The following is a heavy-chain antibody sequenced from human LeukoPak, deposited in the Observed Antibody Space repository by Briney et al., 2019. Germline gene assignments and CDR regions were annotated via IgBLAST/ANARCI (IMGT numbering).Heavy chain of an antibody. Sequence: PGGSLRLSCAASGFTFSKYAMSWVRQSPGKGLECVSSINDSGGNRYYADSVKGRFTISRDRSKSTLYLQMNSLRAEDTAVYFCAKDVLFDDFWSGYPAWGQGTRVTVSP. D-gene: IGHD3-3*01. V-gene: IGHV3-23*01. J-gene: IGHJ5*02. CDR1: GFTFSKYA. CDR2: INDSGGNR. CDR3: AKDVLFDDFWSGYPA.